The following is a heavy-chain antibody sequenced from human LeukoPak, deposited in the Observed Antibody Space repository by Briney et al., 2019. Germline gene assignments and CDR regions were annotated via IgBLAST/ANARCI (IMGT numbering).Heavy chain of an antibody. CDR3: ARMRSGSYYKYYFDY. D-gene: IGHD1-26*01. V-gene: IGHV2-70*11. CDR2: IDWDDDK. J-gene: IGHJ4*02. Sequence: ESGPTLVNPTQTLTLTCTFSGFSLSTSGMCVSWIRQPPGKALEWLARIDWDDDKYYSISLKTRLTISKDTSKNQVVLTMTNMDPVDTATYYCARMRSGSYYKYYFDYWGQGTLVTVSS. CDR1: GFSLSTSGMC.